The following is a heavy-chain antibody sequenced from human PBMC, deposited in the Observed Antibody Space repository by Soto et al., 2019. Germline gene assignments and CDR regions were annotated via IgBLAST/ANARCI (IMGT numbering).Heavy chain of an antibody. CDR2: IYYSGST. J-gene: IGHJ5*02. Sequence: SETLSLTCTVSGGSISSGDYYWSWIRQPPGKGLEWIGYIYYSGSTYYNPSLKSRVTISVDTSKNQFSLKLSSVTAADTAVYYCTNWISLSNWFDPWGQGTLVTVSS. CDR1: GGSISSGDYY. CDR3: TNWISLSNWFDP. V-gene: IGHV4-30-4*01. D-gene: IGHD1-20*01.